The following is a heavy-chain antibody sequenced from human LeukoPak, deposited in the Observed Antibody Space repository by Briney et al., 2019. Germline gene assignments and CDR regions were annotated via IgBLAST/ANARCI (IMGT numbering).Heavy chain of an antibody. J-gene: IGHJ4*02. CDR1: GFTSTSYW. V-gene: IGHV3-7*01. Sequence: GRSLRLSCAASGFTSTSYWMSWVRQAPGKGLEWVANIKQDGSEKYFVDSVKGRFTISRDNAKNSLYLQMNSLRAEDTAVYYCARDRGSSGWYEFDYWGQGTLVTVSS. CDR2: IKQDGSEK. D-gene: IGHD6-19*01. CDR3: ARDRGSSGWYEFDY.